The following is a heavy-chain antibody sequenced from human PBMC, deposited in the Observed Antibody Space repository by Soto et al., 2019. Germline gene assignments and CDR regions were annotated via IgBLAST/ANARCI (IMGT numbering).Heavy chain of an antibody. CDR2: INPNSGGT. V-gene: IGHV1-2*02. J-gene: IGHJ6*02. Sequence: ASVKVSCKASGYTFTGYYMHWVRQAPGQGLEWMGWINPNSGGTNYAQKFQGRVTMTRDTSISTAYMELSRLRSDDTAVYYCAIGYCSGGSCYYYYYYGMDVWGQGTTVTVSS. CDR1: GYTFTGYY. D-gene: IGHD2-15*01. CDR3: AIGYCSGGSCYYYYYYGMDV.